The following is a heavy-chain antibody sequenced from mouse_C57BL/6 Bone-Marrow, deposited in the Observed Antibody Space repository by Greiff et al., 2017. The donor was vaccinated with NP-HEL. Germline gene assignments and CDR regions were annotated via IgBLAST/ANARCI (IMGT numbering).Heavy chain of an antibody. CDR2: IDPNSGGT. J-gene: IGHJ1*03. CDR3: ARYYYGSRGWDFDV. D-gene: IGHD1-1*01. V-gene: IGHV1-72*01. Sequence: QVQLQQPGADLVKPGASVKLSCKASGYTFTSYWMHWVKQRPGRGLEWIGRIDPNSGGTKFNEKFKTKATLTVDKPSSTAYMQLSSLTSEGSAVYYCARYYYGSRGWDFDVWGTGTTVTVSA. CDR1: GYTFTSYW.